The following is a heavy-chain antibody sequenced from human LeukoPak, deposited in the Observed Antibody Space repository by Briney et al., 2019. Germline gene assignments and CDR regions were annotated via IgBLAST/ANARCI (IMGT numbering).Heavy chain of an antibody. CDR1: GYTFTSYG. J-gene: IGHJ4*02. Sequence: ASVKVSCKASGYTFTSYGIRWVQQAPGQGLEWIGWISAYNGNTNYAQKLQGRVTMTTDTSTSTAYMELRSLRSDDTAGYYCARSVVGFGELLLSYFDYWGQGTLVTVSS. D-gene: IGHD3-10*01. CDR3: ARSVVGFGELLLSYFDY. V-gene: IGHV1-18*01. CDR2: ISAYNGNT.